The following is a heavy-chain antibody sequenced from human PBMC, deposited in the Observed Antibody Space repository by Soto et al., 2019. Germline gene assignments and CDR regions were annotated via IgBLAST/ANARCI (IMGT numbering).Heavy chain of an antibody. CDR3: AKDRRAMNWYFEL. CDR1: GFTFDDFA. J-gene: IGHJ2*01. Sequence: EVQLVESGGGLGQPGTSLRLSCAASGFTFDDFAMHWVRQAPGKGLEWVAGINWNSRSIDYADSVKGRFIISRDNAKKSIYLQLNNLRTEDTAFYYCAKDRRAMNWYFELWGRGTLVVVSS. V-gene: IGHV3-9*01. CDR2: INWNSRSI.